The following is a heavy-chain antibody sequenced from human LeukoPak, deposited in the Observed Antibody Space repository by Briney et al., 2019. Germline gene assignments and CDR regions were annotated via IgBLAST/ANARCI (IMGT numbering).Heavy chain of an antibody. V-gene: IGHV4-59*01. Sequence: SETLSLTCTVSGVSISSYYWRWIRQPPGKGLEWIGYIYYSGSTNYNPSLKSRVTISVDTSKNQFSLKLSSVTAADTAVYYCARGPLGYYYYYGMDVWGQGTTVTVSS. D-gene: IGHD1-26*01. CDR3: ARGPLGYYYYYGMDV. CDR2: IYYSGST. J-gene: IGHJ6*02. CDR1: GVSISSYY.